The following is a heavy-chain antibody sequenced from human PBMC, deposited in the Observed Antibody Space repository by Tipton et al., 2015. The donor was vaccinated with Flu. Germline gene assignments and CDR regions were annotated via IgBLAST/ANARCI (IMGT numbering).Heavy chain of an antibody. V-gene: IGHV3-7*01. Sequence: SLRLSCAASGFTFSSFWMTWVRQAPGKGPEWVANIKEDGSEKNYVDSVKGRFTISRDNVKNSLYLEMNSLRAEDTAVYYCARGRSGSYYYWGQGTLVTVSS. D-gene: IGHD1-26*01. CDR1: GFTFSSFW. CDR2: IKEDGSEK. CDR3: ARGRSGSYYY. J-gene: IGHJ4*02.